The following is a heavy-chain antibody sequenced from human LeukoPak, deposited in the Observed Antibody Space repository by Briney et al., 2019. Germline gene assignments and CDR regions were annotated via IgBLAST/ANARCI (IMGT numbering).Heavy chain of an antibody. CDR3: ARLTSWYNAFDI. Sequence: ASVKVSYKASGYTFTGYYMHWVRQAPGQGLEWMGRINPNSGGTNYAQKFQGRVTMTRDTSISTAYMELSRLRSDDTAVYYCARLTSWYNAFDIWGQGTMVTVSS. V-gene: IGHV1-2*06. J-gene: IGHJ3*02. CDR1: GYTFTGYY. D-gene: IGHD6-13*01. CDR2: INPNSGGT.